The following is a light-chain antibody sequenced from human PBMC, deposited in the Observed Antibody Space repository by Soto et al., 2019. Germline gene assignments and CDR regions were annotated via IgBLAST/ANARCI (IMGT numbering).Light chain of an antibody. CDR2: GAS. J-gene: IGKJ5*01. CDR3: QQYNTWPPIT. V-gene: IGKV3-15*01. Sequence: EIVMTQSPATLSVSPGERATLSCRASQSVSSNLAWYQQKPGQAPRLLIFGASTRATGIPARFSGSGSGTEFTRTISRLQSEDFAVYYCQQYNTWPPITFGPGTRLDIK. CDR1: QSVSSN.